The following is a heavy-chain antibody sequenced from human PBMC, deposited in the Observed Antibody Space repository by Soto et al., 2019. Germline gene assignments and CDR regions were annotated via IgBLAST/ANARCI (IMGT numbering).Heavy chain of an antibody. J-gene: IGHJ4*02. CDR2: IIPIFGTA. CDR3: AREGGSYYYFGY. V-gene: IGHV1-69*13. Sequence: GASVKVSCKASGGTFSSYAISWVRQAPGQGLEWMGGIIPIFGTANYAQKFQGRVTITADESTSTAYMELSSLRSEDTAVYYCAREGGSYYYFGYWGQGTLVTVSS. D-gene: IGHD1-26*01. CDR1: GGTFSSYA.